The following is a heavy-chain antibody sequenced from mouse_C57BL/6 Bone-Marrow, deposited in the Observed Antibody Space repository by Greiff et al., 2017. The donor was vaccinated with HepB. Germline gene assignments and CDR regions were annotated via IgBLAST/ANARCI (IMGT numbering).Heavy chain of an antibody. V-gene: IGHV5-12*01. CDR2: ISNGGGST. Sequence: EVKLVESGGGLVQPGGSPKLSCAASGFTFSDYYMYWVRQTPEKRLEWVAYISNGGGSTYYPDTVKGRFTISRDNAKNTLYLQMSRLKSEDTAMYYCARQIYYGNYDAMDYWGQGTSVTVSS. D-gene: IGHD2-1*01. CDR1: GFTFSDYY. CDR3: ARQIYYGNYDAMDY. J-gene: IGHJ4*01.